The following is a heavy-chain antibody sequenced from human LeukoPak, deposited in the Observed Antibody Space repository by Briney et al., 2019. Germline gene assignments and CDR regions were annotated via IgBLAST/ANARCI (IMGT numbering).Heavy chain of an antibody. D-gene: IGHD3-22*01. CDR2: INHSGST. CDR1: GGSFSGYY. J-gene: IGHJ4*02. Sequence: SETLSLTCAVYGGSFSGYYWSWIRQPPGKGLEWIGEINHSGSTNYNPSLKSRVTISVDTSKSQFSLKLSSVTAADTAVYYCARVGVDYYLVGKGPIDHWGQGTLVTVSS. V-gene: IGHV4-34*01. CDR3: ARVGVDYYLVGKGPIDH.